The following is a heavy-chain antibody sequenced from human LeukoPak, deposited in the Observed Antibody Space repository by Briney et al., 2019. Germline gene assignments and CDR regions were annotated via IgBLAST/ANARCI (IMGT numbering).Heavy chain of an antibody. CDR2: IWYDGSNE. Sequence: PGGSLRLSCAASGFTFSRYGMHWVRQAPGKGLEWVAVIWYDGSNEYYADSVKGRFTIFRDNSKNTLHLQMNSLRAEDTPVYYCARPLVGDALDYWGQGTLVTVSS. J-gene: IGHJ4*02. CDR3: ARPLVGDALDY. V-gene: IGHV3-33*01. CDR1: GFTFSRYG. D-gene: IGHD1-26*01.